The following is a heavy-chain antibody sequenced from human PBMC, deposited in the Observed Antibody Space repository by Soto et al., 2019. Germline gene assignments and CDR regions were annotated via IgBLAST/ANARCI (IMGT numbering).Heavy chain of an antibody. Sequence: ASVKVSCKASGYTFTSYGISWVRQAPGQGLEWMGWISAYNGNTNYAQKLQGRVTMTTDTSTSTAYMELSRLGSDDTAVYYCARADGYDRKGAFDIRGQRTTVTGSS. J-gene: IGHJ3*02. D-gene: IGHD5-12*01. CDR3: ARADGYDRKGAFDI. CDR1: GYTFTSYG. CDR2: ISAYNGNT. V-gene: IGHV1-18*01.